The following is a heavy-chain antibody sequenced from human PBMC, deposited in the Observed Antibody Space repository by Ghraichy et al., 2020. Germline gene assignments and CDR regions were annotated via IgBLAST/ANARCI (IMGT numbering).Heavy chain of an antibody. CDR1: GMSFNSYN. CDR3: ARAFGVDTAFDI. D-gene: IGHD3-3*01. CDR2: ITSSSSYI. V-gene: IGHV3-21*06. Sequence: GGSLRLSCVASGMSFNSYNMNWVRQAPGKGLEWVSTITSSSSYIYYRDSVKGRFTISRDNAQNSLYLQMNSLRVEDTAVYYCARAFGVDTAFDIWGQGTMVTVSS. J-gene: IGHJ3*02.